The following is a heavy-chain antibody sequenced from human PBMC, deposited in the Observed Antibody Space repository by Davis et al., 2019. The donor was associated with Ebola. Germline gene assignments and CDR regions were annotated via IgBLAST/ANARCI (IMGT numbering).Heavy chain of an antibody. V-gene: IGHV5-10-1*01. CDR3: ARLGSVGFDP. Sequence: GESLKISCKGSGYSFASYWISWVRQLPGKGLEWMGRIVPSDSYTNYSPSFQGHVTISADKSISTAYLQWSSLKASDTAMYYCARLGSVGFDPWGQGTLVTVSS. J-gene: IGHJ5*02. D-gene: IGHD4-23*01. CDR2: IVPSDSYT. CDR1: GYSFASYW.